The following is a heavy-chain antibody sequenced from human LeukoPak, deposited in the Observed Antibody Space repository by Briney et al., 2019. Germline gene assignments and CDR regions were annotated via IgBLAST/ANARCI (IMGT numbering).Heavy chain of an antibody. J-gene: IGHJ4*02. CDR1: GGSISGYY. CDR3: ARDSGGSTWSPIDY. Sequence: SETLSLTCTVSGGSISGYYWSWIRRPAGKGLEWIGHIYTSGSTNYKPSLKSRVTMSVDTSKNQFSLKLSSVTAADTAVYYCARDSGGSTWSPIDYWGQGTLVTVSS. CDR2: IYTSGST. V-gene: IGHV4-4*07. D-gene: IGHD6-13*01.